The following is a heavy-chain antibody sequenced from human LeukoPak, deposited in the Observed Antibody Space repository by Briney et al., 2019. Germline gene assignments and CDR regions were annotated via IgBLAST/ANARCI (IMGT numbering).Heavy chain of an antibody. V-gene: IGHV3-30*04. CDR2: ISYDGRDK. CDR3: AKDSGNYAKYYFDY. J-gene: IGHJ4*02. D-gene: IGHD1-26*01. Sequence: PGGSLRLSCAASGFTFSTYAMHWVRQAPGKGLEWVAVISYDGRDKKYADSVKGRFTISRDNSQKTLYLQMNSLRAEDTAVYYCAKDSGNYAKYYFDYWGQGTLVTVSS. CDR1: GFTFSTYA.